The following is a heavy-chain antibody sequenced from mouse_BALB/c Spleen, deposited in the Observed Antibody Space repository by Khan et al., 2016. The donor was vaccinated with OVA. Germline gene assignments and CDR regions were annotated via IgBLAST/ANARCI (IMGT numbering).Heavy chain of an antibody. D-gene: IGHD2-14*01. J-gene: IGHJ2*01. CDR1: GYTFTDYS. CDR2: INTETGEP. Sequence: QIQLVQSGPELKKPGETVKISCKASGYTFTDYSMHWVKQAPGKGLKWMGWINTETGEPTYADDFKGRFAFSLETSASTAYLQINNLKNEDTATYFGARDRYDYCDYWGQGTTLTVSS. V-gene: IGHV9-2-1*01. CDR3: ARDRYDYCDY.